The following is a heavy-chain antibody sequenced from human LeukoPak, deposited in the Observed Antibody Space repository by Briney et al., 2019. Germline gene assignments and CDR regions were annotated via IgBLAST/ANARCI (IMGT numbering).Heavy chain of an antibody. D-gene: IGHD3-9*01. Sequence: ASVKVSCKASGYTFTSYGISWVRQAPGQGLEWMGWISAYNGNTNYAQKLQGRVTMTTDTSTSTAYMELRSLRSDDTAVYYCARDKRYFDWPPGKAFDIWGQGTMVTVSS. J-gene: IGHJ3*02. CDR2: ISAYNGNT. CDR1: GYTFTSYG. CDR3: ARDKRYFDWPPGKAFDI. V-gene: IGHV1-18*01.